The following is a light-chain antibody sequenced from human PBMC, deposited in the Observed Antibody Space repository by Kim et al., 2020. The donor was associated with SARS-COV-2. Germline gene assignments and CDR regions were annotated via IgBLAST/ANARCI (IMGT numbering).Light chain of an antibody. Sequence: PGQRVTISCSGSSSNIGSNYVYWYQQLPGTAPKLLIYRNDQRPSGVPDRFSGSKFGTSASLAISGLRSEDEADYYCAAWDDSLSGLFGTGTKVTVL. J-gene: IGLJ1*01. V-gene: IGLV1-47*01. CDR1: SSNIGSNY. CDR2: RND. CDR3: AAWDDSLSGL.